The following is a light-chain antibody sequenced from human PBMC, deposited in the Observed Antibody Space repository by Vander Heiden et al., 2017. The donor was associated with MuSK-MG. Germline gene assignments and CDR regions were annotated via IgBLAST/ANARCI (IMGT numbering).Light chain of an antibody. CDR3: QQCDSRPLS. CDR2: SAS. V-gene: IGKV3-11*01. CDR1: QHVGDC. J-gene: IGKJ4*01. Sequence: EVVLTQSPRTLSSSPGETATLSCRASQHVGDCLAWYKQKPGQAPRLLISSASKRAPDIPGRFSGSGSGTDFTLTIRNLDSEDFALYFCQQCDSRPLSFGGGTNV.